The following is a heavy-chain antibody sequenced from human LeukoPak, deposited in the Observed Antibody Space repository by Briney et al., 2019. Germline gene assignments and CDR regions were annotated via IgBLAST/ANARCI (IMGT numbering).Heavy chain of an antibody. V-gene: IGHV4-4*07. D-gene: IGHD2-15*01. Sequence: SETLSLTCTVSGGSINNYYWSWIRQPAGKGLEWIGRIYTRGSTNYNPSLKSRVTMSVDTSKNQFSLKLSSVTAADTAVYYCAKGRYCSADICSGGDAFDIWGQGTMVSVSS. CDR3: AKGRYCSADICSGGDAFDI. CDR2: IYTRGST. CDR1: GGSINNYY. J-gene: IGHJ3*02.